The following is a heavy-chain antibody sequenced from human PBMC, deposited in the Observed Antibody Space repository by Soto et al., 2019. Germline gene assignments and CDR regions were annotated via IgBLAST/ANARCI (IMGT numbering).Heavy chain of an antibody. Sequence: PVGSLRLSCTASGFTFGDFAMGWVRQAPGKGLEGVGVIRTKPYGGTTEYAASVKGRFTISRDDSKSIVYLQMNSLKTEDSAVYYCTREGSDGRGWYGGIHYYGMDVWGQGTTVTVSS. J-gene: IGHJ6*02. CDR3: TREGSDGRGWYGGIHYYGMDV. CDR2: IRTKPYGGTT. D-gene: IGHD6-19*01. CDR1: GFTFGDFA. V-gene: IGHV3-49*04.